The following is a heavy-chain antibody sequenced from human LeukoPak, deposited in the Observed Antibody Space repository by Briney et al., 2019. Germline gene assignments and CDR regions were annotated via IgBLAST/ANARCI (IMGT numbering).Heavy chain of an antibody. CDR1: GGSIAIYY. V-gene: IGHV4-4*07. CDR2: IYTSGST. CDR3: ARDRAISQWCDP. J-gene: IGHJ5*02. Sequence: SETLSLTCTVSGGSIAIYYWSWIRQSAGKGLEWIGRIYTSGSTNYNPSLKSRVAMSVDTSNKQFSLKRSTVTAADTAVYYCARDRAISQWCDPWGQGTLVIVSS.